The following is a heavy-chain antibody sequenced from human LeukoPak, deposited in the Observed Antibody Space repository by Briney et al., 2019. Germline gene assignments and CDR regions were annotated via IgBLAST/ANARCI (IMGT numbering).Heavy chain of an antibody. D-gene: IGHD3-16*01. CDR3: ARHDRGGLDAFDI. J-gene: IGHJ3*02. Sequence: SETLSLTCTVSGGSITRSTDYWGWIRQPPGKGLEWIGSINYSGITYYNPSLKSRVTKSVDTSKNQLSLNLNSVTAADTAAYYCARHDRGGLDAFDIWGQGSMVTVFS. CDR1: GGSITRSTDY. V-gene: IGHV4-39*01. CDR2: INYSGIT.